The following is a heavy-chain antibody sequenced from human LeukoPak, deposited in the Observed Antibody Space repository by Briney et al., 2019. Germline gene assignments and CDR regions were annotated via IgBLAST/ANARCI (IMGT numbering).Heavy chain of an antibody. CDR3: VYGSKYNWSAWFDP. D-gene: IGHD1-1*01. Sequence: GGSLRLSCSASGFTFSSYAMHWVRQAPGKGLEYVSAISSNGGRTYYADSVKGRFTISRDNSKNTLYLQMSSLRAEDTAVYYCVYGSKYNWSAWFDPWGQGTLVTVSS. V-gene: IGHV3-64D*06. CDR1: GFTFSSYA. J-gene: IGHJ5*02. CDR2: ISSNGGRT.